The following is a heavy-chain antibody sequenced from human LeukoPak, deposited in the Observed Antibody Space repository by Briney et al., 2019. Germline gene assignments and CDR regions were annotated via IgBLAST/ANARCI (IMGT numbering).Heavy chain of an antibody. CDR1: GFTFSNAW. Sequence: GGSLRLSCAASGFTFSNAWMNWVRQAPGKGLEWVGRIKNKNDGGKADYAAHVKVRFTISTDDSKNTLYLQMNNLKPEDTAVYYCAAERYSSTWYFDYWGEGIMVAVSS. D-gene: IGHD6-13*01. CDR2: IKNKNDGGKA. CDR3: AAERYSSTWYFDY. J-gene: IGHJ4*02. V-gene: IGHV3-15*01.